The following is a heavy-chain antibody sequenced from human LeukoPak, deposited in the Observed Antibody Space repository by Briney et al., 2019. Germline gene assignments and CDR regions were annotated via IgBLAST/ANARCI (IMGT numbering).Heavy chain of an antibody. CDR3: ASPTAEAGTRRYHDL. CDR2: IKQDGSEK. J-gene: IGHJ2*01. V-gene: IGHV3-7*01. D-gene: IGHD6-13*01. CDR1: GFTFSDHW. Sequence: GGSLRLSCAASGFTFSDHWMSWVRQAPGKGLEWVANIKQDGSEKYYVDSVKGRFTISRDNAMKSLYLQMNSLRAEDAAVYYCASPTAEAGTRRYHDLWGRGTLVTVSP.